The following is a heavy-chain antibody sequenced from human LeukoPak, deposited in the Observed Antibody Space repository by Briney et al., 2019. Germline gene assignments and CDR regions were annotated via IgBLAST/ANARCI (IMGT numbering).Heavy chain of an antibody. J-gene: IGHJ4*02. CDR1: GYTFTSYG. V-gene: IGHV1-18*01. CDR3: ARNEVVVVAGIFDY. D-gene: IGHD2-15*01. CDR2: ISAYNGNT. Sequence: ASVKVSCKASGYTFTSYGISWVRQAPGQGLEWMGWISAYNGNTNYAQKLQGRVTMTTDTSTSTTYMELRSLRSDDTAVYYCARNEVVVVAGIFDYWGQGTLVPVSS.